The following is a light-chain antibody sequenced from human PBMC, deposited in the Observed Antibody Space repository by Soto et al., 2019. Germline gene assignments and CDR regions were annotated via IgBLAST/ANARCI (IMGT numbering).Light chain of an antibody. J-gene: IGKJ1*01. CDR3: RQYINWPRT. CDR2: AAS. CDR1: HDVTTY. Sequence: IVMTQSPATLSVSPGERATLSCRASHDVTTYLAWYQQKSGQAPRLLIYAASTRATGIPARFSGSGSGTEFSLTSSSLQSEDFAVYYCRQYINWPRTFGQGTEVEIK. V-gene: IGKV3-15*01.